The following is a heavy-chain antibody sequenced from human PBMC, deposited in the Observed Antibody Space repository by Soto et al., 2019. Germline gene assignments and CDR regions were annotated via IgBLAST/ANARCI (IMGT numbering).Heavy chain of an antibody. CDR1: GGTFSSYA. CDR3: ARVRSGYSYGYGGGYFAY. D-gene: IGHD5-18*01. CDR2: IIPIFGTA. V-gene: IGHV1-69*13. Sequence: SVKVSCKASGGTFSSYAISWVRQAPGQGLEWMGGIIPIFGTANYAQKFQGRVTITADESTSTAYMELSSLRSEDTAVYYCARVRSGYSYGYGGGYFAYWGQGTPVTVSS. J-gene: IGHJ4*02.